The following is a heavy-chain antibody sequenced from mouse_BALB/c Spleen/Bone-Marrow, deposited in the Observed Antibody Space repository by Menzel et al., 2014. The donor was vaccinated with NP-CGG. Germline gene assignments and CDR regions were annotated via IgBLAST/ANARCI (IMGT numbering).Heavy chain of an antibody. J-gene: IGHJ3*01. CDR3: ARRAGAY. CDR2: ISNGGGST. CDR1: GFTFSSYT. D-gene: IGHD3-3*01. V-gene: IGHV5-12-2*01. Sequence: EVQGVESGGGLVQPGGSLKLSCAASGFTFSSYTMSWVRQTPEKRLEWVAYISNGGGSTYYPDTVKGRFTISRDNAKNTLYLQMGSLKSEDTAMYYCARRAGAYWGQGTLVTVSA.